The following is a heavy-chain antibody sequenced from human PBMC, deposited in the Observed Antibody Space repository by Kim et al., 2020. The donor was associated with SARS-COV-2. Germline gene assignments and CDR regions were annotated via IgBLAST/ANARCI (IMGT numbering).Heavy chain of an antibody. CDR1: GFTFNSYA. Sequence: GGSLRLSCAASGFTFNSYAMSWVRQAPGKGLDWVSGISSSGGTTYYADSVKGRFTIYRDISKNTLYLQMNSLSAEDTAVYYCAKDALSGFYGLGPYDDWGQGSLVTVSS. D-gene: IGHD3-10*01. V-gene: IGHV3-23*01. CDR2: ISSSGGTT. CDR3: AKDALSGFYGLGPYDD. J-gene: IGHJ4*02.